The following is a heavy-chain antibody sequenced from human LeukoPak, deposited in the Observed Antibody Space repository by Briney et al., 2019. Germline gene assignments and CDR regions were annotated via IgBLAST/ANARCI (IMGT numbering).Heavy chain of an antibody. D-gene: IGHD3-10*01. CDR3: AKEPDLWFGEYYFDY. CDR2: IRYDGSNK. CDR1: GYTFSSYG. J-gene: IGHJ4*02. Sequence: GGSLRLSCAASGYTFSSYGMHWVRQAPGKGLEWVAFIRYDGSNKYYADSVKGRFTISRDNSKNTLYLQMNSLRAEDTAVYYCAKEPDLWFGEYYFDYWGQGTLVTVSS. V-gene: IGHV3-30*02.